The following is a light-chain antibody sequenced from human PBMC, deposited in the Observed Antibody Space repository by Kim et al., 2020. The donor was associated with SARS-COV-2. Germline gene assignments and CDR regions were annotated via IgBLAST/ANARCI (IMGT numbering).Light chain of an antibody. CDR2: GEN. V-gene: IGLV3-19*01. CDR1: SLRTYY. Sequence: ALGQTARSTCQGDSLRTYYAAWYHQKPGQAPVLVIYGENDRPSGIPDRFSGSNSGDTASLTITGAQAEDEGDYYCNSRDTSGYRLLFGGGTQLTVL. CDR3: NSRDTSGYRLL. J-gene: IGLJ2*01.